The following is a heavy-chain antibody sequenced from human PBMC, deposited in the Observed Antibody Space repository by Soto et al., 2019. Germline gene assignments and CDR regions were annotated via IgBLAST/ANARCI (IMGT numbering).Heavy chain of an antibody. J-gene: IGHJ4*02. CDR2: IFHGGNT. CDR1: GGSISSSTYY. V-gene: IGHV4-39*07. CDR3: ARDHAYSDNWAFDY. D-gene: IGHD6-13*01. Sequence: SETLSLTCTVSGGSISSSTYYWGWMRQPPGKGLEWIAEIFHGGNTYYSPSLKGRVTISIDKSKNQFSLNLNSVTAADTAIYYCARDHAYSDNWAFDYWGQGALVTVS.